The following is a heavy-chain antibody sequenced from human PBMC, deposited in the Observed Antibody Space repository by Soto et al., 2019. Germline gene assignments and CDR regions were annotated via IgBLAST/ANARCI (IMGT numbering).Heavy chain of an antibody. J-gene: IGHJ4*02. Sequence: SETLSLTCTVSGGSFSGYFWTWIRQPPGKGLEWLAEINHSGITNYNPSVESRVSMSVDTSKNQFSLKLNSVTAADTAVYYCARVLYNWNGAFDYWGQGTLVTVSS. CDR2: INHSGIT. D-gene: IGHD1-20*01. CDR3: ARVLYNWNGAFDY. V-gene: IGHV4-34*10. CDR1: GGSFSGYF.